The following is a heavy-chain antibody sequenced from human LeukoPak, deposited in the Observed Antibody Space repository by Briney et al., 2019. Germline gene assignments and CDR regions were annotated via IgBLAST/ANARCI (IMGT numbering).Heavy chain of an antibody. CDR2: INHSGNT. CDR3: ARGMGYCSSTSCYFLYYYYMDV. CDR1: GGSFSGYY. Sequence: SETLSLTCAVYGGSFSGYYWSWIRQPPGKGLEWIGEINHSGNTNYNPSLKSRVTISVDTSKNQFSLKLSSVTAEDTAVYYCARGMGYCSSTSCYFLYYYYMDVWGKGTTVTVSS. J-gene: IGHJ6*03. V-gene: IGHV4-34*01. D-gene: IGHD2-2*01.